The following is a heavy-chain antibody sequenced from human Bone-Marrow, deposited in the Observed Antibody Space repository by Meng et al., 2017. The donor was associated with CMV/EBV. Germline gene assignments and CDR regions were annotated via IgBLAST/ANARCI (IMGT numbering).Heavy chain of an antibody. J-gene: IGHJ4*02. Sequence: ASVKVSCKASGYTFTSHGINWVRQAPGQGLEWMGWISGDIGNTDYAQKFQGRVTVTTDTSTSTAYMELRSLRSDDTAVYYCARVGVQYGDYDPRFDYWGQGTLVTVSS. CDR1: GYTFTSHG. V-gene: IGHV1-18*01. CDR3: ARVGVQYGDYDPRFDY. CDR2: ISGDIGNT. D-gene: IGHD4-17*01.